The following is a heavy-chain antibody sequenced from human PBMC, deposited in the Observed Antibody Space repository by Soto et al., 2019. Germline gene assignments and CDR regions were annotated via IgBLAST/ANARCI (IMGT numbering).Heavy chain of an antibody. CDR2: IYSGGST. D-gene: IGHD3-10*02. CDR3: ARVFGSSHFDY. V-gene: IGHV3-53*04. J-gene: IGHJ4*02. Sequence: EVQLVESGGGLVQPGGSLRLSCAASGFTVSSNYMSWVRQAPEKGLEWVSVIYSGGSTYYADSVKGRFTISRHNSKNTLYLQMNSLRAEDTAVYYCARVFGSSHFDYWGQGTLVTVSS. CDR1: GFTVSSNY.